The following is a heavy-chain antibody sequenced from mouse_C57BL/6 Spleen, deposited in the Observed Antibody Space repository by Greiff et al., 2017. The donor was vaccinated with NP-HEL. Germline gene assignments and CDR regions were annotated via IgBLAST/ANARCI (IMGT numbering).Heavy chain of an antibody. J-gene: IGHJ4*01. CDR3: ARGGHYGSRGAMDY. D-gene: IGHD1-1*01. Sequence: QVQLKESGAELARPGASVKLSCKASGYTFTSYGISWVKQRTGQGLEWIGEIYPRSGNTYYNEKFKGKATLTADKSSSTAYMELRSLTSEDSAVYFCARGGHYGSRGAMDYWGQGTSVTVSS. CDR2: IYPRSGNT. CDR1: GYTFTSYG. V-gene: IGHV1-81*01.